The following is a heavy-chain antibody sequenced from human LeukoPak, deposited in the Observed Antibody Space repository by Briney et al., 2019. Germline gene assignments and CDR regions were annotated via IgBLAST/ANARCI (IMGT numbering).Heavy chain of an antibody. J-gene: IGHJ3*02. D-gene: IGHD3-22*01. CDR1: GFTFSSYS. CDR2: SSSSSSNI. Sequence: GGSLRLSCAASGFTFSSYSMNWVRQAPGKGLEWVSYSYSSSSSSNIYYADSVKGRFTISRDNAKNSLYLQMNSLRAEDTAVYYCARKGYYSQAFDMWGQGTMVTVSS. CDR3: ARKGYYSQAFDM. V-gene: IGHV3-48*01.